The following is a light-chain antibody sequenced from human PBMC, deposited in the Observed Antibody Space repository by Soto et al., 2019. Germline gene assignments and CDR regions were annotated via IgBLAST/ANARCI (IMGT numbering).Light chain of an antibody. Sequence: QSVLTQPASVSGSPGQSITISCTGTSSYVGGYNYVSWYQQHPGKAPKVMIYDVMNRPSGVSNRFSGSKSGITASLTISGLQAEDEADYYCSSYTSSSTLIFGGGTKVTVL. V-gene: IGLV2-14*01. CDR1: SSYVGGYNY. CDR2: DVM. CDR3: SSYTSSSTLI. J-gene: IGLJ2*01.